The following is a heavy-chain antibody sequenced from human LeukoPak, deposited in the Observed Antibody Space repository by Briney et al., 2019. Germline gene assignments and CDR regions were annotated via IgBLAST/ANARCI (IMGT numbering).Heavy chain of an antibody. CDR2: IYPGDSDT. Sequence: GESLKISCKGSGYSFTSYWIGWVRQMPGKGLEWMGIIYPGDSDTGYSPSFQGQVTISVDKSINTAYLQWSSLKASDSAMYYCARAGYSNRWDGVDYWGQGTLVTVSS. J-gene: IGHJ4*02. V-gene: IGHV5-51*01. D-gene: IGHD2/OR15-2a*01. CDR1: GYSFTSYW. CDR3: ARAGYSNRWDGVDY.